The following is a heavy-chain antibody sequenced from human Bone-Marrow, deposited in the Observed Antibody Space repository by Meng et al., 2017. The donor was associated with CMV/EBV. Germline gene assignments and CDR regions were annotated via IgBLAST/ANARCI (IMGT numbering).Heavy chain of an antibody. D-gene: IGHD2-2*01. V-gene: IGHV4-34*01. Sequence: GSLRLSCAVYGGSFSGYYWSWIRQPPGKGLEWIGEINHSGSTNYNPSLKSRVTISVDTSKNQFSLKLSSVTAADTAVYYCACSTSGYYYYGMDVWGQGNTVPVSS. CDR3: ACSTSGYYYYGMDV. CDR2: INHSGST. CDR1: GGSFSGYY. J-gene: IGHJ6*02.